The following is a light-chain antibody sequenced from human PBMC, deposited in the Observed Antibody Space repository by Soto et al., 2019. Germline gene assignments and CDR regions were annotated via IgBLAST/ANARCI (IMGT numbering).Light chain of an antibody. CDR3: MQALQAPWT. Sequence: DIVMTQSPLSLPVTPGEPAAISCRSSQSHLNRNGYNYLNWYLQKPGQSPHLLIYLGSNRASGVPDRFSGSGSGTYFALKISRVEAEDVGVYYCMQALQAPWTFGQGTKLEI. CDR2: LGS. CDR1: QSHLNRNGYNY. V-gene: IGKV2-28*01. J-gene: IGKJ2*02.